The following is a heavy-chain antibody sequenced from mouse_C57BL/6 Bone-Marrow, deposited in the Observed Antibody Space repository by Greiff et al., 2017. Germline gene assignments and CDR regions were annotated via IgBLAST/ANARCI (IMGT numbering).Heavy chain of an antibody. CDR3: ARRGDLLWYPWFAD. J-gene: IGHJ3*01. Sequence: QVQLQQSGAELARPGASVKLSCKASGYTFTSYGISWVKQRPGQGLEWIGEIYPRSGNTYYNEKFKGKATLTADKSSSTAYMELRSLTSEDSAVYFCARRGDLLWYPWFADWGQGTLVTVSA. CDR1: GYTFTSYG. CDR2: IYPRSGNT. V-gene: IGHV1-81*01. D-gene: IGHD2-1*01.